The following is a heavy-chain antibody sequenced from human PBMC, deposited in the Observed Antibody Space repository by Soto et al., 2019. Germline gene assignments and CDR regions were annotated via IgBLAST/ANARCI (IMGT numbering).Heavy chain of an antibody. V-gene: IGHV3-30-3*01. CDR2: ISYDGSNK. CDR1: GFTFSSYA. J-gene: IGHJ6*02. D-gene: IGHD3-9*01. CDR3: ARDENDIVYGMDV. Sequence: QVQLVESGGGVVQPGRSLRLSCAASGFTFSSYAMHWVRQAPGKGLEWVAVISYDGSNKYYADSVKGRFTISRDNSKNTLYLQMNSLSAEDTAVYYCARDENDIVYGMDVWGQGTTVTVSS.